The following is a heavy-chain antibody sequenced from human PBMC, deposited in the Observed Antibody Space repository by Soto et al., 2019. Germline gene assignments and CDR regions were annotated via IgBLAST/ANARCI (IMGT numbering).Heavy chain of an antibody. Sequence: GGSLRLSCAASGFTFSSYAMSWVRQAPGKGLEWVSAISGSGGSTYYADSVKGRFTISRDNSKNTLYLQMNSLRAEDTAVYYCAKSLRTKLLTVTTSLDYWGQGTLVTVSS. D-gene: IGHD1-7*01. CDR2: ISGSGGST. CDR1: GFTFSSYA. J-gene: IGHJ4*02. V-gene: IGHV3-23*01. CDR3: AKSLRTKLLTVTTSLDY.